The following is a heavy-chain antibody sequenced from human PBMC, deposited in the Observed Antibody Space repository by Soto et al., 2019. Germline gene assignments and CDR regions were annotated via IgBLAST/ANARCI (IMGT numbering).Heavy chain of an antibody. J-gene: IGHJ4*02. D-gene: IGHD2-2*01. Sequence: QVQLQQWGAGLLKPSETLSLTCAVYGGSFSGYYWSWIRQPPGKGLEWIGEINHSGSTNYNPSLKSRDTISVDTSKNQFSLKLSSVTAADTAVYYCARGRPIRPRYQLLPTPYYFDYWGQGTLVTVSS. CDR1: GGSFSGYY. CDR3: ARGRPIRPRYQLLPTPYYFDY. V-gene: IGHV4-34*01. CDR2: INHSGST.